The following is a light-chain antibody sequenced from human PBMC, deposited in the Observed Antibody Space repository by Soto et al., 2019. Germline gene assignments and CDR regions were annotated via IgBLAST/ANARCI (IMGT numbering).Light chain of an antibody. CDR1: QSVSSNF. Sequence: EIGLTQSPGTLSLSQWERATLSCRASQSVSSNFLAWYQEKPGQAPRLLIYGASSRATGIPDRFSGSWSGTDFTLTISSLEPEDFAVYYWRQYGRSLGFAFGGGTKV. CDR2: GAS. CDR3: RQYGRSLGFA. J-gene: IGKJ4*01. V-gene: IGKV3-20*01.